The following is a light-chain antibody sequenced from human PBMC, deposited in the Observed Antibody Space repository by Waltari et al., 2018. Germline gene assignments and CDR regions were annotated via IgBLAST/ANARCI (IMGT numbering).Light chain of an antibody. CDR2: RNA. Sequence: QSVLTQPPSASGPPGQRVTISCSGSSSNVGSNYVYWYHQLPGTAPKLLIYRNAHRPSGVPERFSGSKSGITASLTVSGLQAEDEADYYCASFAHNNNIIFGGGTKLTVL. J-gene: IGLJ2*01. CDR3: ASFAHNNNII. V-gene: IGLV1-47*01. CDR1: SSNVGSNY.